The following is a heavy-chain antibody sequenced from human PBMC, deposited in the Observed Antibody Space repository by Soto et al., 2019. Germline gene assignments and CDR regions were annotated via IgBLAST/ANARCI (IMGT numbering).Heavy chain of an antibody. D-gene: IGHD3-3*01. J-gene: IGHJ6*02. CDR2: ISYDGSNK. CDR1: GFTFTSYG. V-gene: IGHV3-30*18. CDR3: AKDYDFWSGYYMRPNYGMDV. Sequence: PGGSLILSCAASGFTFTSYGMHWVRQAPGKGLEWVAVISYDGSNKYYADSVKGRFTISRDNSKNTLYLQMNSLRAEDTAVYYCAKDYDFWSGYYMRPNYGMDVWGQGTTVTVSS.